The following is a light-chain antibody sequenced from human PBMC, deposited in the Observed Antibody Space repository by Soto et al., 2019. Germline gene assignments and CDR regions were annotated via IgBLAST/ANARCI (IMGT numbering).Light chain of an antibody. V-gene: IGKV1-5*03. Sequence: DIQMTQSPSTLSASVGDRVTITCRASQSISSWLAWYQQKPGKAPKLLIYKASSLESGVPSRFSGSGSGTEFTLNISSLQPDDFATYYCQQYNSYWTFGQGTKVEIK. CDR3: QQYNSYWT. CDR2: KAS. CDR1: QSISSW. J-gene: IGKJ1*01.